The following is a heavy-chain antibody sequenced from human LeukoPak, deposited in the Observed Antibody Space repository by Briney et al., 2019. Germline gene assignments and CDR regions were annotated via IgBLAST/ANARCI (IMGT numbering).Heavy chain of an antibody. CDR3: AGPVGRYSSGLYYYYFDY. Sequence: SETLSLTCTVSGDSINSLDLWSWVRQPPGKGLEWIGEMYLSGTTHSNPSVKSRVTISIDKSKNQFFLNLSSVTAADTAVYYCAGPVGRYSSGLYYYYFDYWGQGILVTVSS. D-gene: IGHD3-22*01. J-gene: IGHJ4*02. V-gene: IGHV4-4*02. CDR1: GDSINSLDL. CDR2: MYLSGTT.